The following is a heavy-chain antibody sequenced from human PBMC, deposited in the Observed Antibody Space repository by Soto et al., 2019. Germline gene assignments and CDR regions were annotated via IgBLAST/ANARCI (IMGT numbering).Heavy chain of an antibody. Sequence: PSETLPLTCTVSGASITSHYWSCNRQPPGKGLECIGLIYCTGNTNYNSSLKSRVTISVDTSKNQSYLKLKSVTAADTAVYYCARGGAVTATFDYWGQGALVTVS. CDR2: IYCTGNT. J-gene: IGHJ4*02. D-gene: IGHD5-18*01. V-gene: IGHV4-59*11. CDR1: GASITSHY. CDR3: ARGGAVTATFDY.